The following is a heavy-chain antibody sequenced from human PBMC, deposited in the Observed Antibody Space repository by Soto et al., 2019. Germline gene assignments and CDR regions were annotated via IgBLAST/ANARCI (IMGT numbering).Heavy chain of an antibody. CDR1: GGSISSSSYY. CDR2: IYYSGST. V-gene: IGHV4-39*01. CDR3: AKNRSGYVLFDY. D-gene: IGHD5-12*01. J-gene: IGHJ4*02. Sequence: SETLSLTCTVSGGSISSSSYYWGWIRQPPGKGLEWIGSIYYSGSTYYNPSLKSRVTISVDTSKNQFSLKLSSVTAADTAVYYGAKNRSGYVLFDYWGQGTLVPVSS.